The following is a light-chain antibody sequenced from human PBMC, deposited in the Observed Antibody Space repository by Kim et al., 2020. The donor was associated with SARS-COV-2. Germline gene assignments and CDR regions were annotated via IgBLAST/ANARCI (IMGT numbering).Light chain of an antibody. CDR1: QSISSW. CDR3: QQYNSQYT. CDR2: DAS. J-gene: IGKJ2*01. Sequence: DIQMTQSPSTLSASVGDRVTITCRASQSISSWLAWYQQKPGKAPQLLIYDASSLESGVPSRFSGSGSGTEFTLTISSLQPDDFATYYCQQYNSQYTFGQGTKLEI. V-gene: IGKV1-5*01.